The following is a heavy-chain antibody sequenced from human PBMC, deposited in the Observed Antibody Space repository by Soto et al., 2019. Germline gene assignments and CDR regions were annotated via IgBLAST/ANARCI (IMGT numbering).Heavy chain of an antibody. J-gene: IGHJ5*02. CDR2: VHSSGIT. Sequence: SETLSLTCTVSGGPVSNDNFYWSWIRQPPGKGLEWIGYVHSSGITNYNPSLKRRVTISVDTSRNQFSLRLSSVTAADTAVYYCARGLTMGQLPSHFDHWGQGTLVTVSS. D-gene: IGHD3-16*01. CDR1: GGPVSNDNFY. V-gene: IGHV4-61*01. CDR3: ARGLTMGQLPSHFDH.